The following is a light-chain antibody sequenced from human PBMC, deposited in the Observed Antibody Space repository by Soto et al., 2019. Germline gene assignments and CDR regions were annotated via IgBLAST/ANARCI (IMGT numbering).Light chain of an antibody. CDR1: NSDVNY. V-gene: IGLV2-14*01. CDR2: GVI. Sequence: QSALTQPASVSVAPGQSISISCTATNSDVNYVSWHQQHPGKAPKLMIYGVINRSSGVSTRFSGSKSGNTASLTISGLQAEDEADYYCSSSISSNTFVFGTGTKVTVL. J-gene: IGLJ1*01. CDR3: SSSISSNTFV.